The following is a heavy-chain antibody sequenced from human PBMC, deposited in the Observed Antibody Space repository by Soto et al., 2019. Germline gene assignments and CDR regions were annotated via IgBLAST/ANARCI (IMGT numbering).Heavy chain of an antibody. Sequence: SETLSLTCTVSGGSISGYYWSWIRQPPGKRLEWIGYIDYYGSTNYNPSLKGRVTVSVDTSKKQFSLKLSSVTAADTAVYYCARHRTHSSSWVDYWGQGNMVTVSS. CDR3: ARHRTHSSSWVDY. CDR1: GGSISGYY. D-gene: IGHD6-13*01. V-gene: IGHV4-59*08. CDR2: IDYYGST. J-gene: IGHJ4*02.